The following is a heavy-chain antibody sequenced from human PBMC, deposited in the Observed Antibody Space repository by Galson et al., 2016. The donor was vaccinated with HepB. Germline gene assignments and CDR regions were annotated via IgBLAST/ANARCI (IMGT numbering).Heavy chain of an antibody. CDR1: GDSVSSNRAG. CDR2: TFYRSNWQN. J-gene: IGHJ4*02. D-gene: IGHD7-27*01. CDR3: ARSYLLGRGFGW. Sequence: CAISGDSVSSNRAGWNWIRQSPSRGLEWLGRTFYRSNWQNDYAESVKSRKTINPDTSKNQFSLHLKSVTPEDTGVYYCARSYLLGRGFGWWGQGTLVTVSS. V-gene: IGHV6-1*01.